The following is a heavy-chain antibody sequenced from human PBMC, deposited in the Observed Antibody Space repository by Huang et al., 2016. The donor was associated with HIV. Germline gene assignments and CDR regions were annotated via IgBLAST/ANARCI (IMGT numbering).Heavy chain of an antibody. V-gene: IGHV4-39*01. D-gene: IGHD6-13*01. CDR2: FYQSGST. CDR3: ASQHIGAAATWF. Sequence: QLQLQESGPGQVKPSETLSLTFSVSGDFISSTNYYWGWIRQSPGKGLAWVGSFYQSGSTHYNPSLKSRVTLSVDTSRNQFSLRLNSVTAADTAVYYCASQHIGAAATWFWGRGTQVAVSS. J-gene: IGHJ4*02. CDR1: GDFISSTNYY.